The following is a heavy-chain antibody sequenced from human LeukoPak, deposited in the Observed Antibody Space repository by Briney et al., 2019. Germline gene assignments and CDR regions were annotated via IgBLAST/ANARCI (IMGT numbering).Heavy chain of an antibody. CDR2: INTDGSST. Sequence: GESLRLSCAASGFTFSTYWMHWVRQAPGKGLVWVSRINTDGSSTTYADPVKGRFTISRDNAKNTLYLQMNSLRAEDTAMYYCASGRYDSSTYLDYWGQGTLVTVSS. V-gene: IGHV3-74*01. D-gene: IGHD3-22*01. CDR3: ASGRYDSSTYLDY. CDR1: GFTFSTYW. J-gene: IGHJ4*02.